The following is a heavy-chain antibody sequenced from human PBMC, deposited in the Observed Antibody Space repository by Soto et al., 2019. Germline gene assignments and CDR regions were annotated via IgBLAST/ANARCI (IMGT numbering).Heavy chain of an antibody. CDR1: GFIFSGSA. D-gene: IGHD2-2*02. V-gene: IGHV3-73*01. J-gene: IGHJ6*02. CDR3: ARGQGAAIGDYYYHGMDV. CDR2: IRSRANNFAT. Sequence: GGSVRLSCAASGFIFSGSAIHWVRQASGKGLEWVGRIRSRANNFATSSAASVKGRFTFSRDDSKNTAYLQMNTLKPEDTAVYYCARGQGAAIGDYYYHGMDVWGQGTTVTVSS.